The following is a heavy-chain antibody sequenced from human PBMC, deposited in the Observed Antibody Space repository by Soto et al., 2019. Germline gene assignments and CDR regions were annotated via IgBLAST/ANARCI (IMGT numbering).Heavy chain of an antibody. D-gene: IGHD5-18*01. CDR3: ARDSPYGLGGYSYGQEVLSFDY. CDR1: GYTFTSYG. CDR2: ISAYNGNT. J-gene: IGHJ4*02. Sequence: VASVKVSCKASGYTFTSYGISWVRQAPGQGLEWMGWISAYNGNTNYAQKLQGRVTMTTDTSTSTAYMELRSLRSDDTAVYYCARDSPYGLGGYSYGQEVLSFDYWGQGTLVTVSS. V-gene: IGHV1-18*01.